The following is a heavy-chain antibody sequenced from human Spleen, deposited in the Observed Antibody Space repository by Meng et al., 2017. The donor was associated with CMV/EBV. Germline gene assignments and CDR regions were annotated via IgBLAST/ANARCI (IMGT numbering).Heavy chain of an antibody. CDR3: ASDPTGYFDY. CDR2: VNSDGSNT. J-gene: IGHJ4*02. Sequence: GGSLRLSCAASGITFTNYYMHWVRQVPGKGLVWVSRVNSDGSNTRYADSVKGRFTISRDNGKDTVYLQMNSLRDEDTAVYYCASDPTGYFDYWGQGTLVTVSS. CDR1: GITFTNYY. V-gene: IGHV3-74*01.